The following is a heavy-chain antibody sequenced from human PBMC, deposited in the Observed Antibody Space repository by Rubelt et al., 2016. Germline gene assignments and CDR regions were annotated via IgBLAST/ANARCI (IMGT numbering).Heavy chain of an antibody. CDR2: IYYSGST. J-gene: IGHJ3*02. CDR3: ARDRYCSSTSCKENAFDI. Sequence: QVQLQESGPGLVKPSETLSLTCTVSGGSISSYYWSWIRQPPGKGLEWIGYIYYSGSTNYNPSLKSRVSLSVDTSKDQFSLKLSSVTAADTAVYYCARDRYCSSTSCKENAFDIWGQGTMVTVSS. D-gene: IGHD2-2*01. CDR1: GGSISSYY. V-gene: IGHV4-59*01.